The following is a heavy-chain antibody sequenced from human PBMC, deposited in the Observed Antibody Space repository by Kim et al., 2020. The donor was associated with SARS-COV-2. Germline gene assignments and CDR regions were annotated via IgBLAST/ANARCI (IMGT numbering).Heavy chain of an antibody. CDR1: GFNFSNYG. Sequence: GGSLRLSCVASGFNFSNYGMHWVRQAPGKGLEWVGIVSYEGRNTYYAASVKGRFTISRDNSKNTLYLQMNSLTTEDTALYYCVKAAAFTTVVVDYYFDYWGQGTLVTVSS. CDR3: VKAAAFTTVVVDYYFDY. CDR2: VSYEGRNT. D-gene: IGHD2-15*01. J-gene: IGHJ4*02. V-gene: IGHV3-30*18.